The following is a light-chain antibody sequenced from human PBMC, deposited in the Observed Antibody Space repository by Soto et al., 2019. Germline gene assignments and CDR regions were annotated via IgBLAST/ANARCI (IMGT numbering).Light chain of an antibody. J-gene: IGKJ5*01. CDR2: DAS. V-gene: IGKV3-11*01. CDR1: QSVSSY. CDR3: QQRSNWHPIT. Sequence: EIVLTHSPVTLSLSPGSRSTLSCRASQSVSSYLAWYQQKPGQAPRLLIYDASNRATGIPARFSGSGSATDFTLPISSLQPEDFAAYYCQQRSNWHPITFGQGTRLEIK.